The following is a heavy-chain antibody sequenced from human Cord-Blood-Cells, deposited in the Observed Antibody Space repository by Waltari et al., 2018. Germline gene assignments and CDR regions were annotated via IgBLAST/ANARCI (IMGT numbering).Heavy chain of an antibody. Sequence: EVQLVESGGGLVQPGRSPRLSCAASGFTFDDYAMHWVRQAPGKGLEWVSGFCGNSGSIGYADSVKGRFTISGDNAKNSLYLQMNSLRAEDTALYYCAKEYSSSGDAFDIWGQGTMVTVSS. D-gene: IGHD6-6*01. CDR3: AKEYSSSGDAFDI. V-gene: IGHV3-9*01. CDR2: FCGNSGSI. J-gene: IGHJ3*02. CDR1: GFTFDDYA.